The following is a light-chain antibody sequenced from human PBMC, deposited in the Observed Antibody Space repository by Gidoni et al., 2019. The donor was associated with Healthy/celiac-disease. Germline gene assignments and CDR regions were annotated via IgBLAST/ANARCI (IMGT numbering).Light chain of an antibody. CDR2: EDN. J-gene: IGLJ3*02. CDR1: SGSIASNY. Sequence: NFMLTQPHSVSESPGKTVTISCTRSSGSIASNYVQWYQQRPGSAPTTVIYEDNQRPSGFPDRFSGSIDSSSNSASLTISGLKTEDEADYYCQSYDSIFWVFGGGTKLTVL. CDR3: QSYDSIFWV. V-gene: IGLV6-57*04.